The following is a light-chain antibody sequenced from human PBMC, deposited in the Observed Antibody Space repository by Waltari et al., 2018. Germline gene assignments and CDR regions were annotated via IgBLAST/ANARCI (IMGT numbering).Light chain of an antibody. CDR3: HQHDTSPWT. V-gene: IGKV3-20*01. CDR1: QSISSSF. J-gene: IGKJ1*01. CDR2: AAA. Sequence: EIVLTQSPGTLSLSPGERATLSCRASQSISSSFLAWYQVKPGQAPRLLIFAAATRAAEIPDRISGSGSGADVTLTISRLVPEDFAVYVCHQHDTSPWTFGQGTRVELK.